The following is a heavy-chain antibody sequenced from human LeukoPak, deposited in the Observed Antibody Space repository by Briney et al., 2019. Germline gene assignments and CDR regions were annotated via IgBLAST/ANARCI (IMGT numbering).Heavy chain of an antibody. CDR1: GGSVSRSPYY. Sequence: SETLSLTCTVSGGSVSRSPYYWGWIRQPPGKGLEWIGNIYYSGSTYYNPSLKSRVTISVDTSKNQFSLKVTSVTAADTAVYYCARNLIPEQLVLNFWGQGTLVTVSS. V-gene: IGHV4-39*07. D-gene: IGHD6-13*01. J-gene: IGHJ4*02. CDR3: ARNLIPEQLVLNF. CDR2: IYYSGST.